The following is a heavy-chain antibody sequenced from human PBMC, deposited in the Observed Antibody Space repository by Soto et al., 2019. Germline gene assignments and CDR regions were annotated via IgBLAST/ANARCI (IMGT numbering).Heavy chain of an antibody. CDR1: GFTFSSFS. V-gene: IGHV3-21*01. Sequence: GGSLRLSCAASGFTFSSFSISWVRQAPGTGLEWVSFISSSSSYIYYADSVKGRFTVSRDDAKNSLYLRMNSLTAEDTAVYYCTKEKSVMYSGYDAFDIWGRGTMVTVSS. J-gene: IGHJ3*02. CDR2: ISSSSSYI. CDR3: TKEKSVMYSGYDAFDI. D-gene: IGHD5-12*01.